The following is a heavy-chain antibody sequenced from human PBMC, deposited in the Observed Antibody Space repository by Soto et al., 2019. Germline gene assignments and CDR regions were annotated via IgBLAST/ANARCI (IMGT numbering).Heavy chain of an antibody. J-gene: IGHJ4*02. CDR3: ARALWFGDPLSTFDY. Sequence: GASVKVSCKASGYTFTGYYMHWVRQAPGQGFEWMGWINPNSGGTNYAQKFQGRVTMTRDTSISTAYMELSRLRSDDTAVYYCARALWFGDPLSTFDYWGQGTLVTVSS. V-gene: IGHV1-2*02. D-gene: IGHD3-10*01. CDR1: GYTFTGYY. CDR2: INPNSGGT.